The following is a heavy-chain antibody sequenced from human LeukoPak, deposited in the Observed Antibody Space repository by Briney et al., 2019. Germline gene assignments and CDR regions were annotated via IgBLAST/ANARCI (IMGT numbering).Heavy chain of an antibody. CDR1: GFTSNNYD. CDR3: AKDREGRGSPRPTVDY. V-gene: IGHV3-23*01. D-gene: IGHD5-12*01. CDR2: ISVSGDST. J-gene: IGHJ4*02. Sequence: GGSLKLSCAASGFTSNNYDMRWVRQAPGKGLEWVSSISVSGDSTFYADSVKGRFTISRDNSKNTLYLQMNSLRAEDTAVYYCAKDREGRGSPRPTVDYWGQGTLVTVSS.